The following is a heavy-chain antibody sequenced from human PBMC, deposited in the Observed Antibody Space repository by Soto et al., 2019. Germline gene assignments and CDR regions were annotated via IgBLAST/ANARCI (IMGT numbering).Heavy chain of an antibody. CDR1: GYSFTSYW. Sequence: PGESLKISCKGSGYSFTSYWIGGVRGMPGKGLEWMGIIYPGDSDTRYSPSFQGQVTISADKSISTAYLQWSSLKASDTAMYYCARHGRYFDWLLYAPPPFDYWGQGTLVTVSS. V-gene: IGHV5-51*01. D-gene: IGHD3-9*01. J-gene: IGHJ4*02. CDR2: IYPGDSDT. CDR3: ARHGRYFDWLLYAPPPFDY.